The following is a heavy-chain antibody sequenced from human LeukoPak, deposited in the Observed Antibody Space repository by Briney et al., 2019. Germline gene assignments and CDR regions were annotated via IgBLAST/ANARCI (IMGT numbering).Heavy chain of an antibody. V-gene: IGHV4-59*03. CDR3: AVGGIAAAGKVDY. CDR1: GGSISSYY. D-gene: IGHD6-13*01. Sequence: SETLSRTCTVSGGSISSYYWSWIRQPPGKGLECIGYIYYSGSTNYNPSLKSRVTISGDTSKNQFSLKLSSVTAADTAVYYCAVGGIAAAGKVDYWGQGTLVTVSS. J-gene: IGHJ4*02. CDR2: IYYSGST.